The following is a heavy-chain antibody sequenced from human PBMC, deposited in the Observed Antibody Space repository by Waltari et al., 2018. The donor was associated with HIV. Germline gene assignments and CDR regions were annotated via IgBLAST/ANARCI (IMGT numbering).Heavy chain of an antibody. CDR2: IYSSGST. CDR3: ARGYNWNGGFWFDP. V-gene: IGHV4-31*03. D-gene: IGHD1-20*01. Sequence: QVQLQESGPGLVKPSQTLSLTCTVSGGSISSGGYYWSWIRQHPGKGLEWIGYIYSSGSTYYNPSLKSRVTISVDTSKNQFSLKLSSVTAADTAVYYCARGYNWNGGFWFDPWGQGTLVTVSS. CDR1: GGSISSGGYY. J-gene: IGHJ5*02.